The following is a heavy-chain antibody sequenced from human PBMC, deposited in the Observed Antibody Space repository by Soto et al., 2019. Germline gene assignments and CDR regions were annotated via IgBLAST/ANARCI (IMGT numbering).Heavy chain of an antibody. CDR2: ISGSGGST. D-gene: IGHD2-15*01. CDR1: GFTFSSYA. V-gene: IGHV3-23*01. Sequence: GGSLRLSCAASGFTFSSYAMSWVRQAPGKGLEWVSAISGSGGSTYYADSVKGRFTISRDNSKNTLYLQMNSLRAEDTAVYYCARARREIVVVVAATPSVTDAFDIWGQGTMVTVSS. CDR3: ARARREIVVVVAATPSVTDAFDI. J-gene: IGHJ3*02.